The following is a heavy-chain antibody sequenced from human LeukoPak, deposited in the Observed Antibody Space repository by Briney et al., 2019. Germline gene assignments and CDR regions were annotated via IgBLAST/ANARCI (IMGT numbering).Heavy chain of an antibody. CDR1: GYTFTGYY. J-gene: IGHJ6*03. CDR3: ARDNSCSSSSCGNSYMDV. CDR2: INPNSGGT. V-gene: IGHV1-2*02. D-gene: IGHD2-2*01. Sequence: GASVKVSCKASGYTFTGYYMHWVRQAPGQGLEWMGWINPNSGGTNYAQKFQGRVTMTRDTSISTAYMELSRLRSDDTAIYYCARDNSCSSSSCGNSYMDVWGKGTTVTVSS.